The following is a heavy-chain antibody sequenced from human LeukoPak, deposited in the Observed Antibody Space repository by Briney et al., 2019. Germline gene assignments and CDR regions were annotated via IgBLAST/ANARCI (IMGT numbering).Heavy chain of an antibody. CDR1: GFTFSSDW. Sequence: GGSLRLSCAASGFTFSSDWMSWVRQAPGQGLEWVANIKQDGSEKYYVDSVKGRFTISRDNAKNSLYLQMNSLRAEDTAVYYCARDGHDYIWGSYLNWGQGTLVTVSS. J-gene: IGHJ4*02. CDR3: ARDGHDYIWGSYLN. CDR2: IKQDGSEK. D-gene: IGHD3-16*02. V-gene: IGHV3-7*01.